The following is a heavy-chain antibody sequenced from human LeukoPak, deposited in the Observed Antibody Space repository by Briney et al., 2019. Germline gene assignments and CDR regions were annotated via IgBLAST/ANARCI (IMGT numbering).Heavy chain of an antibody. CDR2: IYTSRST. Sequence: PSETLSLTCTVSGGSISSYYWSWIRQPAGKGLEWIGRIYTSRSTNYNPSLKSRVTMSVDTSKNQFSLKLSSVTAADTAVYYCARGVSPGIAAPYDYWGQGTLVTVSS. CDR3: ARGVSPGIAAPYDY. CDR1: GGSISSYY. V-gene: IGHV4-4*07. J-gene: IGHJ4*02. D-gene: IGHD6-13*01.